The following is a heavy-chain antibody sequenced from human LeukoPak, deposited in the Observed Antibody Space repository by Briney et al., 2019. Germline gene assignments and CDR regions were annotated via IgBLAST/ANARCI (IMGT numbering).Heavy chain of an antibody. Sequence: GGSLRLSCAVSGLTFENFAMSWVRQAPGKGLEWLAFTSGDEDGTHYADSVRGHFVISTDKSKKTSFLHMNSLRAEDTAVYYCTIDLMTGFSSGWHFGYWGQGTLATVSS. D-gene: IGHD6-19*01. J-gene: IGHJ4*02. CDR1: GLTFENFA. V-gene: IGHV3-23*01. CDR3: TIDLMTGFSSGWHFGY. CDR2: TSGDEDGT.